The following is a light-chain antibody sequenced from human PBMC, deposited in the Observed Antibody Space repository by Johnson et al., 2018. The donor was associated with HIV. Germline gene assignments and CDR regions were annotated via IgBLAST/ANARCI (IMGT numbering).Light chain of an antibody. CDR2: ENN. Sequence: QSVLTQPPSVSAAPGQKVTISCSGSTSNIGNNYVSWYQHLPGTAPKLLICENNKRPSGIPDRFSGSKSGTSATLGITGLQPGDEADYYCGIWHSSLSAGGVFGTGTKVTVL. CDR1: TSNIGNNY. J-gene: IGLJ1*01. CDR3: GIWHSSLSAGGV. V-gene: IGLV1-51*02.